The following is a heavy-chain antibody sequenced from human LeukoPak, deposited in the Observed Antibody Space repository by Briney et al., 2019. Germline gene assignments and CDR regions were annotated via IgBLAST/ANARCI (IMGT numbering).Heavy chain of an antibody. V-gene: IGHV5-51*01. Sequence: GESLKISCKGYGYSFISYWIGWVRQTPGKGLEWMGIIYPGDSDTRYSPSFQGQVTISADKSITTAYLQWSSLKASDTAMYYCARHSHYDFWSGSVTPFDYWGQGTLVTVSS. J-gene: IGHJ4*02. CDR2: IYPGDSDT. CDR1: GYSFISYW. D-gene: IGHD3-3*01. CDR3: ARHSHYDFWSGSVTPFDY.